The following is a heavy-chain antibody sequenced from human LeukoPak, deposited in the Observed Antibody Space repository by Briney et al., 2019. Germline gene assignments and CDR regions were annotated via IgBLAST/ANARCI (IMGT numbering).Heavy chain of an antibody. Sequence: ASVKVSCKASGYTFTTYYIHWVRQAPGQGPEWMGIINSSGGSTSYAKKFQGRVTMTRDTSTSTAYMELRSLRSDDTAVYYCARDQGPYYYDSSGSGFDPWGQGTLVTVSS. CDR2: INSSGGST. V-gene: IGHV1-46*01. D-gene: IGHD3-22*01. CDR1: GYTFTTYY. CDR3: ARDQGPYYYDSSGSGFDP. J-gene: IGHJ5*02.